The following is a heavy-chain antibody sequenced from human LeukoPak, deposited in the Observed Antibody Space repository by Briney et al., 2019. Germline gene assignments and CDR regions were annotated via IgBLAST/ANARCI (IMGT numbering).Heavy chain of an antibody. CDR3: AKGKDLQWPASYYFDY. Sequence: GGSLRLSCAASGFTFSSYGMHWVRQAPGKGLEWVAVIWYDGSNKYYADSVKGRFTISRDNSKSTLYLQMNSLRAEDTAVYYCAKGKDLQWPASYYFDYWGQGTLVTVSS. CDR2: IWYDGSNK. V-gene: IGHV3-33*06. CDR1: GFTFSSYG. D-gene: IGHD6-19*01. J-gene: IGHJ4*02.